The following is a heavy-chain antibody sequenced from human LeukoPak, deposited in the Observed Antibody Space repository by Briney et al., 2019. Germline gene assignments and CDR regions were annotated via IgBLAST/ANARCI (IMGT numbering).Heavy chain of an antibody. J-gene: IGHJ4*02. CDR1: GFTFSSYG. CDR3: AKDLYGPYYFDY. D-gene: IGHD3-16*01. V-gene: IGHV3-33*06. Sequence: PGRSLRLPCAASGFTFSSYGMHWVRQAPGKGLEWVAVIWYDGSNKYYADSVKGRFTISRDNSKNTLYLQMNSLRAEDTAVYYCAKDLYGPYYFDYWGQGTLVTVSS. CDR2: IWYDGSNK.